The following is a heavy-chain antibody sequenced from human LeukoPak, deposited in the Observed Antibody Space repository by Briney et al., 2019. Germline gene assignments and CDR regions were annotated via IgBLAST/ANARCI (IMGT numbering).Heavy chain of an antibody. CDR2: ISSSGSTI. J-gene: IGHJ4*02. Sequence: GGSLRLSCAASGFTFSSYEMNWVRQAPGKGLEWVSYISSSGSTIYYADSVKGRFTISRDNAKNSLYLQMNSLRAEDTAVYYCAREHTPPGYDFWSGSPFDYCGQGTLVTVSS. V-gene: IGHV3-48*03. D-gene: IGHD3-3*01. CDR3: AREHTPPGYDFWSGSPFDY. CDR1: GFTFSSYE.